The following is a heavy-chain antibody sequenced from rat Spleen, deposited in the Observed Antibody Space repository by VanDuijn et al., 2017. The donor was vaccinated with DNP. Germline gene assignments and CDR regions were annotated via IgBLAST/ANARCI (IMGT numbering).Heavy chain of an antibody. Sequence: EVQLVESGGGLAQPGRSLKLSCAASGFTFSDYNLAWVRQAPKSGLEWVATISPSGGITYYRDSVKGRFTVSRDNAESTLYLQMDRLRFEDTATYYCSTRPMSHWFAYWGQGTLVTVSS. CDR3: STRPMSHWFAY. D-gene: IGHD1-12*01. V-gene: IGHV5-7*01. CDR2: ISPSGGIT. CDR1: GFTFSDYN. J-gene: IGHJ3*01.